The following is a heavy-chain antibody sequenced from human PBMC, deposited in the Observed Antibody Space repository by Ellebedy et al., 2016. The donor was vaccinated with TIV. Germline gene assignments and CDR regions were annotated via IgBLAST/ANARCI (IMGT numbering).Heavy chain of an antibody. J-gene: IGHJ3*01. Sequence: SETLSLTCAVSGGSLSDNYWTWIRQPPGKGLEWIGYLYYTGSTNYNPSLKSRLTLSVNTPRNQFSLKLSSLTAADTAVYYCVSSASMDAFDLWGQGTMVTVSS. CDR2: LYYTGST. CDR3: VSSASMDAFDL. V-gene: IGHV4-59*01. D-gene: IGHD3-16*01. CDR1: GGSLSDNY.